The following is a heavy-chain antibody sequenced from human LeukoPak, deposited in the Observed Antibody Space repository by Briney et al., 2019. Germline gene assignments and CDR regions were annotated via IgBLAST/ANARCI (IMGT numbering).Heavy chain of an antibody. Sequence: SVKVSCKASGGTFSSYTISWVRQAPGQGLEWMGRIIPILGIANYAQKFQGRVAITADKSTSTAYMELSSLRSEDTAVYYCAKDRGGGNSFRRSSLEYFQHWGQGTLVIVSS. CDR3: AKDRGGGNSFRRSSLEYFQH. D-gene: IGHD4-23*01. J-gene: IGHJ1*01. CDR1: GGTFSSYT. CDR2: IIPILGIA. V-gene: IGHV1-69*04.